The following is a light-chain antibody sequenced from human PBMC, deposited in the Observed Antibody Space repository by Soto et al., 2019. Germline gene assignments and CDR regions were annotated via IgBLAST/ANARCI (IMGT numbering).Light chain of an antibody. V-gene: IGLV2-11*01. CDR2: DVS. CDR3: SSYAGTHTVL. J-gene: IGLJ2*01. Sequence: QSVLTQPRSVSGSPGQSVTISCTGTSSDVGGYNYISWYQQHPGKAPKLMIFDVSKWPSGVPDRFSGSKSANTASLTISGLQAEDEADYYCSSYAGTHTVLFGGGTKLTVL. CDR1: SSDVGGYNY.